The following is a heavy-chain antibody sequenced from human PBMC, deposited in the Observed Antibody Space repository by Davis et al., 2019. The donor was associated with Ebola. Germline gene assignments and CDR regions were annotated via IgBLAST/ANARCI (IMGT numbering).Heavy chain of an antibody. CDR1: GFVFSSYV. J-gene: IGHJ2*01. D-gene: IGHD4-17*01. CDR3: TRHVSGDFWYFDL. Sequence: GGSLRLSCAASGFVFSSYVMSWVRRAPGKGLEWVSTLGTSADTYYADSVKGRFTISRDNSKNTVYLQMNSLRAEDTAVYYCTRHVSGDFWYFDLWGRGTLVTVSS. CDR2: LGTSADT. V-gene: IGHV3-23*01.